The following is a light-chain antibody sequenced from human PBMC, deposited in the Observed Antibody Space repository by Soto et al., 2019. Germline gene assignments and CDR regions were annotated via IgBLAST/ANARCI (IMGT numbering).Light chain of an antibody. Sequence: EIQMTQSPATLSVSLGERVTITCRASQSVGRKLAWDQQKPGQAPRRLIYGASSLDSGIPARFSGSGSRKEFNLTISSLQSAYFADYFCLKYNLSPRTFGIGTKVEI. J-gene: IGKJ4*01. CDR3: LKYNLSPRT. CDR1: QSVGRK. V-gene: IGKV3-15*01. CDR2: GAS.